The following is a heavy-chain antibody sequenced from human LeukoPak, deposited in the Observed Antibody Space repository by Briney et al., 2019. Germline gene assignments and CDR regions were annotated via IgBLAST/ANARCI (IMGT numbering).Heavy chain of an antibody. CDR2: IKQDGSEK. D-gene: IGHD5-18*01. V-gene: IGHV3-7*05. CDR3: ARRGYSHWGFDY. J-gene: IGHJ4*02. CDR1: GFTFSSYW. Sequence: GRSLILSCAASGFTFSSYWMSLVLQAPGKMLDWVANIKQDGSEKYYVDSVKGRFTISRDNAKNSLSLLMNSLRAEDTAVYYCARRGYSHWGFDYWGQGALVTVS.